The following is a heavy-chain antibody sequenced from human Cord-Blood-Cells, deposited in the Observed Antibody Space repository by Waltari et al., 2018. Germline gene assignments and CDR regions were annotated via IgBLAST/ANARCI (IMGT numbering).Heavy chain of an antibody. CDR3: ARVGPRALAPKNYHDYSSSWYWYFDL. V-gene: IGHV4-38-2*01. D-gene: IGHD6-13*01. CDR2: IYHSGST. CDR1: GYSISSGYY. Sequence: QVQLQESGPGLVKPSETLSLTCAVSGYSISSGYYWGWIRQPPGKGLAWIGSIYHSGSTYYNPSLKSRVTISVDTSKNQFSLKLSSVTAADTAVYYCARVGPRALAPKNYHDYSSSWYWYFDLWGRGTLVTVSS. J-gene: IGHJ2*01.